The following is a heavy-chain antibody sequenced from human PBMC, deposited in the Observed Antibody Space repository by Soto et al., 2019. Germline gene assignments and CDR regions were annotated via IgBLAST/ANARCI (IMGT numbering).Heavy chain of an antibody. CDR1: GFTFSSYS. CDR3: ARDKRELQGYYYGMDV. D-gene: IGHD1-26*01. V-gene: IGHV3-21*01. CDR2: ISSSSSYI. J-gene: IGHJ6*02. Sequence: GGSLRLSCAASGFTFSSYSMNWVRQAPGKGLEWVSSISSSSSYIYYAGSVKGRFTISRDNAKNSLYLQMNSLRAEDTAVYYCARDKRELQGYYYGMDVWGQGTTVTVSS.